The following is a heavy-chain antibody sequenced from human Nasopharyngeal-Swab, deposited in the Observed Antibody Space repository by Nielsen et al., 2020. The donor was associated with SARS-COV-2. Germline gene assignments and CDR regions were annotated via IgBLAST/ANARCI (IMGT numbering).Heavy chain of an antibody. Sequence: GASLQISCAASGFTFSSYEMNWVRQAPGKGLEWVSYIRSGSTIYYADSVKGRFTISRDNAKNSLYLQMNSLRAEDTAVYYCARDQAYYYDSSGYAYFDYWGQGTLVTVSS. CDR3: ARDQAYYYDSSGYAYFDY. V-gene: IGHV3-48*03. J-gene: IGHJ4*02. D-gene: IGHD3-22*01. CDR1: GFTFSSYE. CDR2: IRSGSTI.